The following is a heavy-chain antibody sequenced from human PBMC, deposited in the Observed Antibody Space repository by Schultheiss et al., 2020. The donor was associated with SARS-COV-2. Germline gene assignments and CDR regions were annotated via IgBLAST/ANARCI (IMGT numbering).Heavy chain of an antibody. CDR2: IYSGGST. CDR3: ARIAAAGWDDY. D-gene: IGHD6-13*01. J-gene: IGHJ4*02. V-gene: IGHV3-NL1*01. Sequence: GGSLRLSCVASGFTFSSYGMHWVRQAPGKGLEWVSVIYSGGSTYYADSVKGRFTISRDNAKNSLYLQMNSLRAEDTAVYYCARIAAAGWDDYWGQGTLVTVSS. CDR1: GFTFSSYG.